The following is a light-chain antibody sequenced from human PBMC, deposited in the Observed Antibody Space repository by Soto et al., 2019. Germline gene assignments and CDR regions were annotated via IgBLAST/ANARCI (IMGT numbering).Light chain of an antibody. V-gene: IGLV2-8*01. CDR2: EVT. J-gene: IGLJ2*01. CDR1: SSDVGGDNY. Sequence: QSVLTQPPSASGSPGQSVTISCTGTSSDVGGDNYVSWYQQHPGKAPKLMIYEVTKRPSGVPDRFSGSKSGNTASLTVSGLQAEDEADYYCSSYGGSNNLLFGGGTQLTVL. CDR3: SSYGGSNNLL.